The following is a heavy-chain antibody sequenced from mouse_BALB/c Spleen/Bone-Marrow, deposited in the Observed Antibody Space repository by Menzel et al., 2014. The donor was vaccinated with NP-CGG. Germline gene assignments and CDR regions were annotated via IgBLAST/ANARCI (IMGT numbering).Heavy chain of an antibody. J-gene: IGHJ3*01. D-gene: IGHD2-4*01. CDR3: TCFYYDYDGLGCFAY. CDR2: IYPGNRDT. Sequence: VQLQQSGTVLARPGASVKMSCKASGYTFINYWMHWVKQRPGQGLEWIGAIYPGNRDTSYNQKFKAKAKLTAVTSTSTAYMELSSLTNEDSAVYYCTCFYYDYDGLGCFAYWGQGTLVTVSA. V-gene: IGHV1-5*01. CDR1: GYTFINYW.